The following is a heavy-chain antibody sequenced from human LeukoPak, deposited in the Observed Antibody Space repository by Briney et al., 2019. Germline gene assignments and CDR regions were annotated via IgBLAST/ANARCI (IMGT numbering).Heavy chain of an antibody. J-gene: IGHJ4*02. Sequence: PGGSLRLSCAASGFTFRSFALSWVRQAPGKGLEWVSVITGVRTRTYYADSVKGRFTISRDNSKNTLYLQMSSLRADDTAVYYCAKSANGVNWNEDGAFDYWGQATLVTVSS. CDR1: GFTFRSFA. CDR2: ITGVRTRT. CDR3: AKSANGVNWNEDGAFDY. D-gene: IGHD1-1*01. V-gene: IGHV3-23*01.